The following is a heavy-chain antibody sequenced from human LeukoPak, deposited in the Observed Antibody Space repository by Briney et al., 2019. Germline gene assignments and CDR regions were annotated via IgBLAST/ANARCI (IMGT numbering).Heavy chain of an antibody. CDR1: GGSFSGYY. CDR2: INHSGST. Sequence: SETLSLTCAVYGGSFSGYYWSWLRQPPGKGLEWIGEINHSGSTNYNPSLKSRVTISVDTSKNQFSLKLSSVTAADTAVYYCARFTMVRGVMPGFDYWGQGTLVTVSS. CDR3: ARFTMVRGVMPGFDY. D-gene: IGHD3-10*01. J-gene: IGHJ4*02. V-gene: IGHV4-34*01.